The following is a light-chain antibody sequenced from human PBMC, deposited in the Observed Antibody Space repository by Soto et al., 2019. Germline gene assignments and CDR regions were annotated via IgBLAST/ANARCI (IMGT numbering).Light chain of an antibody. CDR2: GAS. V-gene: IGKV3-20*01. Sequence: ESVLTQSPGTLSLSPGERATLSCRARQSVTRNYLAWYQQKPGQAPRLLSYGASSRATGITDRFSCSGAGTYFTLTISRLEPEDLAVYSCQQDDSSPLTFGPGTKVDIK. J-gene: IGKJ3*01. CDR1: QSVTRNY. CDR3: QQDDSSPLT.